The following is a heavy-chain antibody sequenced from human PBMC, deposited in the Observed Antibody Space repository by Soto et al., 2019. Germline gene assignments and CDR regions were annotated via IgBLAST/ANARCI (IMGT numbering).Heavy chain of an antibody. CDR2: IYYSGST. D-gene: IGHD6-6*01. J-gene: IGHJ2*01. CDR1: GGSISSSSYY. V-gene: IGHV4-39*01. CDR3: ARRKQLVFDWYFDL. Sequence: QLLESGPGLVKPSETLSLTCTVSGGSISSSSYYWGWIRQPPGKGLEWIGSIYYSGSTYYNPSLKSRVTISVDTSKNQFSLKLSSVTAADTAVYYCARRKQLVFDWYFDLWGRGTLVTVSS.